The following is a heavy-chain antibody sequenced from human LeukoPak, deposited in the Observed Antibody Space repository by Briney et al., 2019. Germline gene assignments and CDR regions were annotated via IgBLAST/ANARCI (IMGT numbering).Heavy chain of an antibody. CDR2: IYYSGST. V-gene: IGHV4-59*01. Sequence: SETLSLTCTVSGGSISSYYWSWIRQPPGKGLEWIGYIYYSGSTNYNPSLKSRVTISVDTSKNQFSLKLSSVTAADTAVYYCARFRAYDSSGYDYYYYYGMDVWGQGTTVTVSS. CDR3: ARFRAYDSSGYDYYYYYGMDV. D-gene: IGHD3-22*01. CDR1: GGSISSYY. J-gene: IGHJ6*02.